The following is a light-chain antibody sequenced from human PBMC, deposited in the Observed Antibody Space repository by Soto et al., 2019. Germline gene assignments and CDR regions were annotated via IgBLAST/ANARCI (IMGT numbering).Light chain of an antibody. CDR1: QSVSSNY. Sequence: EIVLTQSPGTLSLSPGERATLSCRASQSVSSNYLAWYQQKPGQAPRLLIYDASSRATGIPDRFSGSGSGTDFTLTISRLEPEDFAVYYCQQYGSSPVFGGGTKVEIK. CDR2: DAS. V-gene: IGKV3-20*01. J-gene: IGKJ4*01. CDR3: QQYGSSPV.